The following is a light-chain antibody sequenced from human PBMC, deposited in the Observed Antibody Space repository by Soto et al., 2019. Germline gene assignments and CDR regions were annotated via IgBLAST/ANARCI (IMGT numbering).Light chain of an antibody. Sequence: DIQMTQSPSTLSASVGDRVTITCRASQSISSWLAWYQQKPGKAPKLLIYDASSLESGVPSRFSGSGSGTEFTLTISSLQPDDFATDYCQQYNRYPFTFGPGTKVDIK. J-gene: IGKJ3*01. CDR2: DAS. CDR3: QQYNRYPFT. V-gene: IGKV1-5*01. CDR1: QSISSW.